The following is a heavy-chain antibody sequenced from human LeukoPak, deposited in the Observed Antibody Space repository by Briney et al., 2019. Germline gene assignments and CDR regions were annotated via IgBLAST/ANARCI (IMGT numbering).Heavy chain of an antibody. CDR2: ISHDGSNQ. CDR3: AKSRRGWQIVTHFFEY. V-gene: IGHV3-30*18. CDR1: GFTFSNYW. Sequence: GGSLRLSCTASGFTFSNYWMNWVRQAPGKGLEWVAGISHDGSNQYYADSVKGRFTISRDNSKNTLYLQMNSLAVEDTAMYYCAKSRRGWQIVTHFFEYWGQGTLVSVSS. D-gene: IGHD1-26*01. J-gene: IGHJ4*02.